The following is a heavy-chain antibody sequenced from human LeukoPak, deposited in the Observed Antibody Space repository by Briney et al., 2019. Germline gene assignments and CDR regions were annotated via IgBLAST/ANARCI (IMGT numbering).Heavy chain of an antibody. D-gene: IGHD6-19*01. V-gene: IGHV3-30-3*01. J-gene: IGHJ5*02. CDR3: ARDAAVAGAVNWFDP. CDR1: GFTLSTYT. Sequence: GRSLRLSCAASGFTLSTYTMHWVRQAPGKGLEWVAVISYDGSNKYYADSVKGRFTISRDTSKNTLYLQMNSLRAEDTAVYYCARDAAVAGAVNWFDPWGQGTLVTVSS. CDR2: ISYDGSNK.